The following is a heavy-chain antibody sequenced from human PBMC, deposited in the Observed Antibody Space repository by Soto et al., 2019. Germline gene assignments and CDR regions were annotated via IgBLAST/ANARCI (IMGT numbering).Heavy chain of an antibody. CDR3: AKGIAVALYNWIDP. D-gene: IGHD6-19*01. J-gene: IGHJ5*02. Sequence: EVQLLESGGGLVQPGGSLRLSCAASGFTFSSYAMSWVRQAPGKGLEWVSAISGSGGSTYYADSVKGRFTISRDNSKNTLYLQMNSPRAEDTAVYYCAKGIAVALYNWIDPWGQGTLVTVSS. CDR1: GFTFSSYA. V-gene: IGHV3-23*01. CDR2: ISGSGGST.